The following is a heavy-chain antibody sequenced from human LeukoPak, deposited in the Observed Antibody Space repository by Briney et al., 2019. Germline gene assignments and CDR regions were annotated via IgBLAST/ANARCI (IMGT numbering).Heavy chain of an antibody. V-gene: IGHV3-20*04. D-gene: IGHD3-3*01. CDR1: GFTFDDYG. J-gene: IGHJ6*03. CDR3: ARVNDNNYDFWSGYVGYYYYYMDV. Sequence: GGSLRLSCAASGFTFDDYGMSWVRQAPGKGLEWVSGINWNGGSTGYADSVKGRFTISRDNAKNSLYLQMNSPRAEDTALYYCARVNDNNYDFWSGYVGYYYYYMDVWGKGTTVTVSS. CDR2: INWNGGST.